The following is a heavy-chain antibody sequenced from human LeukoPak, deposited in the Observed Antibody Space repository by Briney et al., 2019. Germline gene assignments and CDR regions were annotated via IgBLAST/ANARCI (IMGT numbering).Heavy chain of an antibody. CDR3: ARGALRFLEWLSPLDY. J-gene: IGHJ4*02. CDR1: GYTFTGYY. CDR2: INPNSGGT. D-gene: IGHD3-3*01. Sequence: ASVKVSCKASGYTFTGYYMHWVRQAPGQGLEWMGLINPNSGGTNYAQKFQGRVTMTRDTSISTAYMELSRLRSDDTAVYYCARGALRFLEWLSPLDYWGQGTLVTVSS. V-gene: IGHV1-2*02.